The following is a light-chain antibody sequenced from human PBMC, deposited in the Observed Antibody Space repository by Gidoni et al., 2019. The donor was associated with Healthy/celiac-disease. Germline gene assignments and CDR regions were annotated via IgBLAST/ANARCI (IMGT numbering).Light chain of an antibody. CDR2: AAS. Sequence: AIRITQSPSSLSASTGDRVTITCRASQGISSYLAWYQQKPGKAPKLLIYAASTLQSGVPSRFSGSGSGTDFTLTISCLQSEDFATYYCQQYYSYPRTFXQXTKLXIK. J-gene: IGKJ2*01. CDR1: QGISSY. CDR3: QQYYSYPRT. V-gene: IGKV1-8*01.